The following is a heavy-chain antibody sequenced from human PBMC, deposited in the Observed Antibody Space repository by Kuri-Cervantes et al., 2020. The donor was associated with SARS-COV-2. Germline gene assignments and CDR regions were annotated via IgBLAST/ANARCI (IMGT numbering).Heavy chain of an antibody. CDR3: ARDKDGIEEFDY. CDR1: GFTFSSYG. J-gene: IGHJ4*02. Sequence: GESLKISCAASGFTFSSYGMHWVCQAPGKGLEWVAFIRYDGSNKYYADSVKGRFTISRDNAKNSLYLQMNSLRADDTALYYCARDKDGIEEFDYWGQGTLVTVSS. D-gene: IGHD5-24*01. V-gene: IGHV3-30*02. CDR2: IRYDGSNK.